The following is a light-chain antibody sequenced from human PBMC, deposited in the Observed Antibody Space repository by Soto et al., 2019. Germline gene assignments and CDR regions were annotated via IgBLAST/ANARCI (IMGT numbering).Light chain of an antibody. CDR3: RQSYCSPTA. CDR1: QSISSY. V-gene: IGKV1-39*01. CDR2: AAS. J-gene: IGKJ4*01. Sequence: DIQMTQSPSSLSASVGDRVTITCRASQSISSYLDGYQQKPGKAPKHLIYAASSLQSGVPSRFSGSGSETDFTLTISSLRTEDFATYYCRQSYCSPTAFGGGTGVESK.